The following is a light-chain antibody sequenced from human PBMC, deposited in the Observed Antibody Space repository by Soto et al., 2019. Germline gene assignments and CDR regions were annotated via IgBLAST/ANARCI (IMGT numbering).Light chain of an antibody. V-gene: IGLV2-14*01. CDR2: QVT. Sequence: QSVLTQPASVSGSPGQSITISCTGTSSDIGGYYYVSWYQHHPGKAPKLMIYQVTNRPSGVSHRFSGSKSGNTASLTISGLQAEDEADYYCTSYSSSSTFYVFGPGTKVPS. CDR3: TSYSSSSTFYV. CDR1: SSDIGGYYY. J-gene: IGLJ1*01.